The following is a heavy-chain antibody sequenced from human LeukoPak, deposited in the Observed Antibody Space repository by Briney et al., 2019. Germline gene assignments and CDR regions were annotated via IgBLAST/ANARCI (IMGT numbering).Heavy chain of an antibody. J-gene: IGHJ4*02. CDR2: INHSGST. V-gene: IGHV4-34*01. CDR3: ARVFYSSSWYLDY. CDR1: GGSFSGYY. Sequence: SETLSLTCAVYGGSFSGYYWSWIRQPPGKGLEWIGEINHSGSTNYNPSLKSRVTMSVDTSKNQFSLNLSSVTAADTAVYYCARVFYSSSWYLDYWGQGTLVTVSS. D-gene: IGHD6-13*01.